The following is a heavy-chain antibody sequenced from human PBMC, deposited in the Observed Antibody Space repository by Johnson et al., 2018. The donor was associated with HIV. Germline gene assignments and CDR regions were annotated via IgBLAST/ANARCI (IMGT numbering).Heavy chain of an antibody. D-gene: IGHD6-13*01. V-gene: IGHV3-20*04. CDR2: INWNGGST. J-gene: IGHJ3*02. Sequence: VQLVESGGGVVRPGGSLRLSCATSGFIFDDYAMGWVRQVPGKGLAWVSGINWNGGSTAYADSVKGRFTISRDKSKNTVYLQMNSLRAEDTAVYYCARDRPIAAAGHDAFDIWGQGTMVTVSS. CDR1: GFIFDDYA. CDR3: ARDRPIAAAGHDAFDI.